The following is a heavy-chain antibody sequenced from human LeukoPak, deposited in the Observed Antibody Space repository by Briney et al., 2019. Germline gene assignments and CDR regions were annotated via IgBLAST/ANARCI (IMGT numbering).Heavy chain of an antibody. CDR1: GFTFSTYA. CDR3: ARGLYLKYGMGV. J-gene: IGHJ6*02. D-gene: IGHD2-8*01. V-gene: IGHV3-21*01. CDR2: IGGSSTSL. Sequence: GGSLRLSCAASGFTFSTYAMNWVRQAPGEGLEWVSSIGGSSTSLYYADSLKGRFTISRDNAKNSLYLQLNSLRAEDTAVYYCARGLYLKYGMGVWGQGTTVTVSS.